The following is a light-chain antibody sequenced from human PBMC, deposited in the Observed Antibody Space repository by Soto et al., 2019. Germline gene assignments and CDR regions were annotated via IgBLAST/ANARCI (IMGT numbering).Light chain of an antibody. CDR2: AVT. J-gene: IGLJ1*01. V-gene: IGLV2-14*01. CDR1: SRDVGGYSY. CDR3: SSYTSSSTL. Sequence: QSVLTKPASVSGFPGQSSTISCTGTSRDVGGYSYVSWYQQHPGKAPKLMIYAVTDRPSGVSSRFSGSKSGNTASLTISGLQAEDEADYYCSSYTSSSTLFGTGTKVTVL.